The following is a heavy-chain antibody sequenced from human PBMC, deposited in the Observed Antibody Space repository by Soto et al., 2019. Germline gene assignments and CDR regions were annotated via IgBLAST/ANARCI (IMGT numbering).Heavy chain of an antibody. J-gene: IGHJ6*02. V-gene: IGHV3-30*03. Sequence: PGGSLRLSCAASGFTFSNYGMHWVRQAPGKGLEWVAVISNDGSDKYYADSVKGRFAISRDNSKNTLYLQMNSLRAEDTAVYYCARVMVPGGVIVGMDVWGQGTTVTVSS. CDR3: ARVMVPGGVIVGMDV. D-gene: IGHD2-2*01. CDR2: ISNDGSDK. CDR1: GFTFSNYG.